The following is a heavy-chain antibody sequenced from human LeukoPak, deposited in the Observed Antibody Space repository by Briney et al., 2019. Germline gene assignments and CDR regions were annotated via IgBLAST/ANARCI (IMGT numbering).Heavy chain of an antibody. Sequence: GISLRLPRGASGFTFSSYGLHWVRQAPGRGLQCVAVIWFDGSNKYYPDSVQGLFTISRDNSKNSLYLQVNSLRAEDTAVYYCARDRSMSGWYTDLWGRGTLVTVCS. CDR1: GFTFSSYG. V-gene: IGHV3-33*01. CDR3: ARDRSMSGWYTDL. CDR2: IWFDGSNK. J-gene: IGHJ2*01. D-gene: IGHD2/OR15-2a*01.